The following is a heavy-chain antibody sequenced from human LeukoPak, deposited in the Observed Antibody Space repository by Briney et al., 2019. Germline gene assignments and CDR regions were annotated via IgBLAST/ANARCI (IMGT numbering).Heavy chain of an antibody. Sequence: KAGGSLRLSCAASGFTFSSYSMNWVRQAPGKGLEWVSSISSSSSYIYYADSVKGRFTISRDNAKNSLYLQMNSLRAEDTAVYYCARDGRSCSSTSCYPYYMDVWGKGTTVTVSS. D-gene: IGHD2-2*01. CDR3: ARDGRSCSSTSCYPYYMDV. V-gene: IGHV3-21*01. J-gene: IGHJ6*03. CDR2: ISSSSSYI. CDR1: GFTFSSYS.